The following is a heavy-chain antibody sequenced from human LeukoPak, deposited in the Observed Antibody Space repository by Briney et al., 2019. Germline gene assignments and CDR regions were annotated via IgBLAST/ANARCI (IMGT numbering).Heavy chain of an antibody. CDR2: IYYSGST. CDR1: GGSISSGGYY. D-gene: IGHD3/OR15-3a*01. J-gene: IGHJ4*02. Sequence: KPSETLSLTCTVSGGSISSGGYYWSWIRQHPGKGLEWIGYIYYSGSTYYNPSLKSRVTISVDTSKNQFSLELSSVTAADTAVYYCAKTRTGYYSQLDYWGQGTLVTVSS. CDR3: AKTRTGYYSQLDY. V-gene: IGHV4-31*03.